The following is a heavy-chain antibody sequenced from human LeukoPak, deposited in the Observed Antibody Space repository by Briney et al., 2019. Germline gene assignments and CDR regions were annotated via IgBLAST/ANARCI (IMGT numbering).Heavy chain of an antibody. Sequence: GGSLRLSCAASGFTVSSNYMSWVRQAPGRGLEWVSSISSSSSYIYYADSVKGRFTISRDNAKNSLYLQMNSLRAEDTAVYYCARDCSSTSCYGGAFDYWGQGTLVTVSS. CDR2: ISSSSSYI. CDR1: GFTVSSNY. J-gene: IGHJ4*02. V-gene: IGHV3-21*01. D-gene: IGHD2-2*01. CDR3: ARDCSSTSCYGGAFDY.